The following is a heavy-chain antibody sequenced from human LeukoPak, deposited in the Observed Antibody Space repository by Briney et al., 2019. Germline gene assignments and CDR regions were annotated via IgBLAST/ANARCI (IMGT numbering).Heavy chain of an antibody. V-gene: IGHV1-8*01. D-gene: IGHD3-3*01. J-gene: IGHJ6*02. Sequence: ASVKVSCKASGYTFTSYDFNWVRQATGQRPEWMGWMSPNSGDTGYAQKFQDRVTMTRNTSISTAYMELSSLRSDDTAVYYCARELPAPPSPLYDFWSGYPRARMDVWGQGTTVTVSS. CDR2: MSPNSGDT. CDR1: GYTFTSYD. CDR3: ARELPAPPSPLYDFWSGYPRARMDV.